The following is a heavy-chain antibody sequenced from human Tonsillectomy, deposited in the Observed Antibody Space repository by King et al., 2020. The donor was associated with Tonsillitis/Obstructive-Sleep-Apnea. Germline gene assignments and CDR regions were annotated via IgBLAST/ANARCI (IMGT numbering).Heavy chain of an antibody. V-gene: IGHV1-2*04. D-gene: IGHD6-13*01. Sequence: VQLVESGAEVKKPGASVKVSCKASGYTFTGYYMHWVRQAPGQGLEWMGWINPNSGGTNYAQKFQGWVTMTRDTSISTAYMGLSRLRSDDTAVDYCARGGFKGYSSSWYGFGSYFDYWGQGTLVTVSS. CDR2: INPNSGGT. CDR1: GYTFTGYY. CDR3: ARGGFKGYSSSWYGFGSYFDY. J-gene: IGHJ4*02.